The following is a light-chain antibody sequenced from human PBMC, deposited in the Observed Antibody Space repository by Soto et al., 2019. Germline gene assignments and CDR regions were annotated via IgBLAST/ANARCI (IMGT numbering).Light chain of an antibody. V-gene: IGKV3-20*01. CDR2: LSS. CDR1: QSVSSSY. Sequence: EIVLTQSPGTLSLSPGESATLSCRASQSVSSSYLAWYQQRPGQAPRLINLSSSRATGIPDRFSGSGSGTDFTLTITGLEPEDFAVYYCQQYGSSPFTFGPGTKVDIK. J-gene: IGKJ3*01. CDR3: QQYGSSPFT.